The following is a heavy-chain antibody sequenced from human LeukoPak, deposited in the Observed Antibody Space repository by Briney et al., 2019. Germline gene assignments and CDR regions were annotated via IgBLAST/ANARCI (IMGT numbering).Heavy chain of an antibody. CDR1: GFTFSSYA. Sequence: GRSLRLSCAASGFTFSSYAMHWVRQAPGKGLEWVAVISYDGSNKYYADSVKGRFTISRDNSKNTLYLQMNSLRAEDTAIYYCARDGDIAVATAPYYFDYWGQGILVTVSS. J-gene: IGHJ4*02. CDR2: ISYDGSNK. V-gene: IGHV3-30*07. D-gene: IGHD6-19*01. CDR3: ARDGDIAVATAPYYFDY.